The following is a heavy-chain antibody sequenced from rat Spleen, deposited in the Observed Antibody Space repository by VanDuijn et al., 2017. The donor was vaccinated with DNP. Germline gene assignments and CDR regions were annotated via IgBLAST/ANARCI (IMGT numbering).Heavy chain of an antibody. V-gene: IGHV4-2*01. CDR3: AKGPNYGGYLDYFDY. D-gene: IGHD1-11*01. CDR1: GFNFNDYW. J-gene: IGHJ2*01. CDR2: INKDRSSI. Sequence: EVKLVESGGGLVQPGRSLKLSCAASGFNFNDYWMGWVRQAPGKGLEWIGEINKDRSSINYSPSLKDKFTISRDSAQNTLYLQMSKLGSEDTAIYHCAKGPNYGGYLDYFDYWGQGVMVTVSS.